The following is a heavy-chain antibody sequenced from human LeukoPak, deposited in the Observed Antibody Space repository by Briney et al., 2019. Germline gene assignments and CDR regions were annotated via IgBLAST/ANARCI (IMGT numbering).Heavy chain of an antibody. CDR1: GFTFDDYA. Sequence: GRSLRLSCAASGFTFDDYAMHWVRQAPGKGLEWVSGISWNSGSIGYADSVKGRFTISRDNSKNSLYLQMNSLRAEDTAVYYCTGNTFSGVFLGPRRDVGGQGTTVPV. J-gene: IGHJ6*02. V-gene: IGHV3-9*01. CDR2: ISWNSGSI. CDR3: TGNTFSGVFLGPRRDV. D-gene: IGHD3-3*01.